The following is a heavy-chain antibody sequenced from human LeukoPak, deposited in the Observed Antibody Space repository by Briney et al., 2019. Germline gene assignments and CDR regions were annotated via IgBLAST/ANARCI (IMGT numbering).Heavy chain of an antibody. Sequence: GGSLRLSCAASVFTFSTYGFHWVRQAPGKGLEWVAFIPSDGSDNYYANFVKGRFTISRDNSKNTLYLQMNSLRSEDTAVYYCAKGLGDYDDFRLGYWGQGTLVTVSS. J-gene: IGHJ4*02. V-gene: IGHV3-30*02. CDR2: IPSDGSDN. CDR3: AKGLGDYDDFRLGY. D-gene: IGHD4-17*01. CDR1: VFTFSTYG.